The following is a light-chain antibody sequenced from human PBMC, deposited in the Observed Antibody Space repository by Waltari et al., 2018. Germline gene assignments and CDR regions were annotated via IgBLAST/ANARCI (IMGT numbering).Light chain of an antibody. CDR3: HHYNDWPPGT. CDR1: QSVRTT. Sequence: WRASQSVRTTVAWYQQQPGQAPRLLIYGASKRATGIPARFSGTGSGTEFTLTISSLQSEDFAVYFCHHYNDWPPGTFGQGTKLDSK. J-gene: IGKJ2*02. V-gene: IGKV3-15*01. CDR2: GAS.